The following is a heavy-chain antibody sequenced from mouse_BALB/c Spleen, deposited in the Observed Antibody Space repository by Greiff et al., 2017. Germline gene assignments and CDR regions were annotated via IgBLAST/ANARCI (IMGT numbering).Heavy chain of an antibody. CDR2: IDPANGNT. J-gene: IGHJ3*01. V-gene: IGHV14-3*02. CDR3: APYGHSWFAY. CDR1: GFNIKDTY. Sequence: VQLQQSGAELVKPGASVKLSCTASGFNIKDTYMHWVKQRPEQGLEWIGRIDPANGNTNYDPKFQCKATITADTSSNTAYLQLSSLTSEDTAVYYCAPYGHSWFAYWGQGTLVTVSA. D-gene: IGHD2-1*01.